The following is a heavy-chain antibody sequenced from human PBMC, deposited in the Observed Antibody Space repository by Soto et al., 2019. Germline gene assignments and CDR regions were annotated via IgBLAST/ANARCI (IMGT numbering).Heavy chain of an antibody. CDR1: GGSISSGGYY. CDR2: IYYSGST. J-gene: IGHJ4*02. V-gene: IGHV4-31*03. D-gene: IGHD6-13*01. CDR3: ARLPSYSSSWYLDY. Sequence: QVQLQESGPGLVKPSQTLSLTCTVSGGSISSGGYYWTWIRQHPGKGLEWIGYIYYSGSTYYNPSLKSRLTISIDTSKNQFSLKLSSVTAADPAVYYCARLPSYSSSWYLDYWGQGTLVTVSS.